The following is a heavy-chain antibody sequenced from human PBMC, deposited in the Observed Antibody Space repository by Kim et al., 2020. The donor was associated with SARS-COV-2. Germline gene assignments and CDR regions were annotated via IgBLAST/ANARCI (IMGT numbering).Heavy chain of an antibody. CDR3: ASPFYDFWSGPCGY. Sequence: SVKVSCKASGGTFSSYAISWVRQAPGQGLEWMGRIIPILGIANYAQKFQGRVTITADKSTSTAYMELSSLRSEDTAVYYCASPFYDFWSGPCGYWGQGTLVTVSS. D-gene: IGHD3-3*01. J-gene: IGHJ4*02. V-gene: IGHV1-69*04. CDR2: IIPILGIA. CDR1: GGTFSSYA.